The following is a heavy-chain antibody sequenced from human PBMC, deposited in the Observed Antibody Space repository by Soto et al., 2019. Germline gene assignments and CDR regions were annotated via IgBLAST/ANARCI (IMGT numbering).Heavy chain of an antibody. Sequence: GASVKASGKASGCTGTSYDINWLRQATGQGPEWMGRMNLNSGKKGYVQKFQGRVTMTRNNSISTAYMELSMLRSEATPVHYCAGRDSSGQPRYYYYYGMDVWGQGTTVTVSS. CDR3: AGRDSSGQPRYYYYYGMDV. CDR1: GCTGTSYD. J-gene: IGHJ6*02. D-gene: IGHD6-19*01. CDR2: MNLNSGKK. V-gene: IGHV1-8*01.